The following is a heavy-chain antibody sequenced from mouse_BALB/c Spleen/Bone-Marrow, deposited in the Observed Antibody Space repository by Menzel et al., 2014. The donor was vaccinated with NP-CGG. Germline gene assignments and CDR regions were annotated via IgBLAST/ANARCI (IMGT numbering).Heavy chain of an antibody. CDR3: ARWEYYAMEY. CDR1: GFNIKDTY. Sequence: EVQLQQSGAELVKPGASVKLSCTASGFNIKDTYMHWVKLRPEQGLEWIGRIDPANGNTKYDPKFQGKATITADTSSNTAYLQLSSLTSEDTAVYYCARWEYYAMEYWGQGTSVTVSS. V-gene: IGHV14-3*02. J-gene: IGHJ4*01. CDR2: IDPANGNT. D-gene: IGHD4-1*01.